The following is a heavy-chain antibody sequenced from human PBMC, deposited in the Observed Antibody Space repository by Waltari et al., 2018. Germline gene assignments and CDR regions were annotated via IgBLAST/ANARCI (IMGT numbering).Heavy chain of an antibody. CDR2: INHSGST. J-gene: IGHJ4*02. D-gene: IGHD3-3*01. Sequence: QVQLQQWGAGLLKPSETLSLTCAVYGGSFSGYYWRWIRQPPGKGLEWIGEINHSGSTNYNPSLKSRVTISVDTSKNQFSLKLSSVTAADTAVYYCARGPYYDFWSGYYAHWGQGTLVTVSS. CDR3: ARGPYYDFWSGYYAH. CDR1: GGSFSGYY. V-gene: IGHV4-34*01.